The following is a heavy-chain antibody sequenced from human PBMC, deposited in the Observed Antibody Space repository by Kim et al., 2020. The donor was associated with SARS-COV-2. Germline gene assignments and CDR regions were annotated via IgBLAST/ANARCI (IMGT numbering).Heavy chain of an antibody. Sequence: GGSLRLSCAASGFTFSDYYMSWIRQAPGKGLEWVSYISSSGSTIYYADSVKGRFAISRDNAKNSLYLQMNSLRAEDTAVYYCARDSVVAAGSTDYYYGMEVWGQGATVTVSS. CDR1: GFTFSDYY. V-gene: IGHV3-11*01. J-gene: IGHJ6*02. CDR3: ARDSVVAAGSTDYYYGMEV. CDR2: ISSSGSTI. D-gene: IGHD6-13*01.